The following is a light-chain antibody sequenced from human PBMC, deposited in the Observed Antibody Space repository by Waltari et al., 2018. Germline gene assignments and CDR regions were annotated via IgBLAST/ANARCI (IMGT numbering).Light chain of an antibody. CDR3: QQSYSTPRT. Sequence: DIQMTQSPSSLSASVGDRVTITCRSSQDIRGFVNWYQQKPGAAPKLLIYGTSTLQRGAPSRFSGSGSATDFTLSIANLQPEDGATYFCQQSYSTPRTFGQGTKV. CDR1: QDIRGF. V-gene: IGKV1-39*01. CDR2: GTS. J-gene: IGKJ1*01.